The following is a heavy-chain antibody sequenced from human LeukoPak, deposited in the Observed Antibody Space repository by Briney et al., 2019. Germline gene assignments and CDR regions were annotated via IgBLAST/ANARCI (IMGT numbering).Heavy chain of an antibody. CDR1: GYTFTSYA. Sequence: GASVKVSCRASGYTFTSYAMHWVRQAPGQRLEWMGWINAGNGNTKYSQKFQGRVTITRDTSASTAYMELSSLRSEDTAVYYCALLWFGELGPDFDYWGQGTLVTVSS. V-gene: IGHV1-3*01. J-gene: IGHJ4*02. CDR2: INAGNGNT. CDR3: ALLWFGELGPDFDY. D-gene: IGHD3-10*01.